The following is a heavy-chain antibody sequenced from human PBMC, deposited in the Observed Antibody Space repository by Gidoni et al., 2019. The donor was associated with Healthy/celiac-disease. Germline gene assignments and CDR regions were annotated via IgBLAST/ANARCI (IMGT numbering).Heavy chain of an antibody. CDR3: AKDPGIAAAGTWYYFDY. CDR2: ISYDGSNK. J-gene: IGHJ4*02. V-gene: IGHV3-30*18. Sequence: QVQLVESGGGVVQPGRSLRLSCAASGFTFSSYGMHWVRQAPGKGLEWGAVISYDGSNKYYADSVKGRFTISRDNSKNTLYLQMNSLRAEDTAVYYCAKDPGIAAAGTWYYFDYWGQGTLVTVSS. CDR1: GFTFSSYG. D-gene: IGHD6-13*01.